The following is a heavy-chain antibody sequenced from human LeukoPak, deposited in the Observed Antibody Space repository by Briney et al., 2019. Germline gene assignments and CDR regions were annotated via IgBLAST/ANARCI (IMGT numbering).Heavy chain of an antibody. J-gene: IGHJ4*02. Sequence: SETLSLTCTVSGGSISSYYWSWIRQPPGKGLGWIGYIYYSGSTNYNPSLKSRVTISTDTSKNQFSLKVNSVTAADTAVYYCARQGSRTQFDYWGQGTLVTVSS. CDR3: ARQGSRTQFDY. V-gene: IGHV4-59*08. CDR1: GGSISSYY. D-gene: IGHD1-7*01. CDR2: IYYSGST.